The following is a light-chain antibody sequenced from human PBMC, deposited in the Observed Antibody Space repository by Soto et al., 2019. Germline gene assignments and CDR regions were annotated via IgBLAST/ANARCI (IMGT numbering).Light chain of an antibody. CDR3: QQYNSYSHIT. V-gene: IGKV1-5*01. Sequence: DIQMTQSPSTLSASVGDRVTITCRASQSISSWLAWYQQKPGKAPKLLIYDASSLESGVPSRFSGSGSGTEFTLTISSLQPDDFATYYCQQYNSYSHITLGQGTRLEIK. CDR2: DAS. CDR1: QSISSW. J-gene: IGKJ5*01.